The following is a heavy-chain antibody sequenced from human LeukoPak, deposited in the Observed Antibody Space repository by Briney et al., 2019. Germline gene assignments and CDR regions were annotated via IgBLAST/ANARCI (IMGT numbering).Heavy chain of an antibody. CDR3: ARGTTKLGDYYYYYMDV. CDR2: ISSSSSYI. D-gene: IGHD4-17*01. V-gene: IGHV3-21*01. J-gene: IGHJ6*03. CDR1: GFTFSSYS. Sequence: GGSLRLSCAASGFTFSSYSMNWVRQAPGKGLEWVSSISSSSSYIYYTDSLKGRFTISRDNAKNSLYLQMNSLRAEDTAVYYCARGTTKLGDYYYYYMDVWGKGTTVTVSS.